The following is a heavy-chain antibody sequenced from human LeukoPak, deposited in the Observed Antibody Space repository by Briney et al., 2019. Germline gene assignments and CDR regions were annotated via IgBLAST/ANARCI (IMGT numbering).Heavy chain of an antibody. V-gene: IGHV3-48*01. D-gene: IGHD6-6*01. CDR2: ISSSSSTI. CDR3: ARDFGWGLAARRIDY. CDR1: GFTFSSYS. Sequence: GGSLRLSCAASGFTFSSYSMNWVRQAPGKGLEWVSYISSSSSTIYYADSVKGRFTISRDNAKNSLYLQMNSLRAEYTAVYYCARDFGWGLAARRIDYWGQGTMVIVSS. J-gene: IGHJ4*02.